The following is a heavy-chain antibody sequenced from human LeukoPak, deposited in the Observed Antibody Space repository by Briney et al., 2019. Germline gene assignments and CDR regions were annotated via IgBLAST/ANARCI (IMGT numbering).Heavy chain of an antibody. Sequence: ASVKVSCKASGGTFSSYAISWVLQAPGQGLEWMEGIIPIFGTANYAQKFRSRVTITADESTSTAYMELSSLRSEDTAVYYCATPRRYCSSTSCYTPTYYYYYMDVWGKGTTVTVSS. CDR1: GGTFSSYA. V-gene: IGHV1-69*13. J-gene: IGHJ6*03. D-gene: IGHD2-2*02. CDR2: IIPIFGTA. CDR3: ATPRRYCSSTSCYTPTYYYYYMDV.